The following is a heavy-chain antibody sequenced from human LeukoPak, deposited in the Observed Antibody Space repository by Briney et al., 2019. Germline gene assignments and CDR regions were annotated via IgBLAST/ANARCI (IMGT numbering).Heavy chain of an antibody. V-gene: IGHV3-66*01. D-gene: IGHD2-15*01. CDR3: ARDPSCSGGSCYSEGINWFDP. CDR2: IYIGGRT. CDR1: GFTVSSNY. J-gene: IGHJ5*02. Sequence: PGGSLRLSCAASGFTVSSNYMSWVRQAPGKGLEWVSVIYIGGRTNYADSVKGRFMMSRDNSKNTVYLQMNSLRAEDTAVYHCARDPSCSGGSCYSEGINWFDPWGQGTLVTVSS.